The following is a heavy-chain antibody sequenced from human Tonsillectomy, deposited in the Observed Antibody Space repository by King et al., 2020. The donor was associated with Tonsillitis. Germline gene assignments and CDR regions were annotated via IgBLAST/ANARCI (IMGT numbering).Heavy chain of an antibody. Sequence: VQLQESGPGLVKPSETLSLTCTVSGGSISSDYWSWIRQPPGKGLEWIGYIYYSGSTNYNPSLKSRVTISVDTSKNQFSLKLSSVTAADTAVYYCARGLVGATTGDWFDPWGQGTLVTVSS. J-gene: IGHJ5*02. V-gene: IGHV4-59*01. D-gene: IGHD1-26*01. CDR3: ARGLVGATTGDWFDP. CDR1: GGSISSDY. CDR2: IYYSGST.